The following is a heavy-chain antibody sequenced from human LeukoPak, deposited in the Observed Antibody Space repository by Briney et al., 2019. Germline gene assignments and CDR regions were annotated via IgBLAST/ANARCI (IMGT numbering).Heavy chain of an antibody. CDR3: ARQLMIDYYYYYYMDV. V-gene: IGHV4-39*01. Sequence: SETLSLTCTVSGGSISSSSYYWGWIRQPPGTGLEWLGSIYYSGSTYYNPSLKSRVTISIDTSKNQFSLKLSSVTAADTAVYYCARQLMIDYYYYYYMDVWGRGITVTISS. CDR2: IYYSGST. J-gene: IGHJ6*03. CDR1: GGSISSSSYY. D-gene: IGHD3-22*01.